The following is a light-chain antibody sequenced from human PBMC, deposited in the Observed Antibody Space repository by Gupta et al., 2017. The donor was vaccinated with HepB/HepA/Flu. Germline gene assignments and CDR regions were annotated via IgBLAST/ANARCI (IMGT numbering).Light chain of an antibody. Sequence: QSVLTQPPSVSAAPSQRVTISCSGSSYNIGNHGVNWYQQHPGNAPKLLIYFDDLLPSGVSDRFSGSKSGTSVSLAISGLQSDDEGDYYCAAWDDSLNAVVFGGGTRVTVL. CDR3: AAWDDSLNAVV. J-gene: IGLJ2*01. CDR2: FDD. V-gene: IGLV1-36*01. CDR1: SYNIGNHG.